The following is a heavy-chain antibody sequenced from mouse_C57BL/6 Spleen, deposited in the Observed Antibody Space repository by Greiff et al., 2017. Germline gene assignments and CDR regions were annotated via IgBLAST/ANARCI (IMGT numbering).Heavy chain of an antibody. Sequence: EVKLVESGGDLVKPGGSLKLFCAASGFTFSSYGMSWVRQTPDKRLEWVATISSGGSYTYYPDSVKGRFTISRDNAKNTLYLQMSSLKSEDTAMYYCARHGTGFDYWGQGTTLTVSS. CDR2: ISSGGSYT. CDR3: ARHGTGFDY. CDR1: GFTFSSYG. V-gene: IGHV5-6*01. J-gene: IGHJ2*01. D-gene: IGHD4-1*01.